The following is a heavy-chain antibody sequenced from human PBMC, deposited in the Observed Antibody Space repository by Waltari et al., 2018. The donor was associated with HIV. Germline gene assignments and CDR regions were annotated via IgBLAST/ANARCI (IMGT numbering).Heavy chain of an antibody. Sequence: QVQLQQWGAGLLKPSETLSLTCAVSGGSFSAYYWSWIRQTPRKGLEWIGENNQSGNSHQGPSLKGRPTISVAPSKHQFSLKMTSMTAAGSAVYYCARGSPTLQFYDEFGGYRDAFDVWGHGTMVTVSS. J-gene: IGHJ3*01. CDR2: NNQSGNS. D-gene: IGHD2-15*01. CDR1: GGSFSAYY. CDR3: ARGSPTLQFYDEFGGYRDAFDV. V-gene: IGHV4-34*04.